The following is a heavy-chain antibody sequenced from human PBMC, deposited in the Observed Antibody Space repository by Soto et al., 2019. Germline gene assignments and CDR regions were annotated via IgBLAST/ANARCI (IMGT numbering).Heavy chain of an antibody. D-gene: IGHD2-2*01. CDR2: INSDGSST. Sequence: GGSLRLSCAASGFTFSSYWMHWVRQAPGKGLVWVSRINSDGSSTSYADSVKGRFTISRDNAKNTLYLQMNSLRAEDTAVYYCVRDRVVPATYYYYYMDVWGKGTTVTVSS. CDR3: VRDRVVPATYYYYYMDV. CDR1: GFTFSSYW. V-gene: IGHV3-74*01. J-gene: IGHJ6*03.